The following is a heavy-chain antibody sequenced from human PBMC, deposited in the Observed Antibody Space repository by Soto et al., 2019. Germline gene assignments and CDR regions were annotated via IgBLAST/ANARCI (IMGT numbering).Heavy chain of an antibody. CDR1: GYTFTGYY. J-gene: IGHJ4*02. CDR3: ARDLAVLIPAAPPGIDY. Sequence: QVQLVQSGAEVKKPGASVKVSCKASGYTFTGYYMYWVRQAPGQGLEWMGCINPNSGGTNYSQKFQGRVTMTRDTSISTAYMELSRLKSDDTAVYYCARDLAVLIPAAPPGIDYWGQGTLVTVSS. D-gene: IGHD2-2*01. CDR2: INPNSGGT. V-gene: IGHV1-2*02.